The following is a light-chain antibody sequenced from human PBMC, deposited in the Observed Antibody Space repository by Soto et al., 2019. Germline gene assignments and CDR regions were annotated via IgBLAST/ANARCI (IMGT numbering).Light chain of an antibody. J-gene: IGKJ1*01. CDR2: KAS. CDR3: QQYNSYPWT. CDR1: HIVSCW. V-gene: IGKV1-5*03. Sequence: DIQVPHPPAALSPGLGDSTTIACVPSHIVSCWLAWHQQKPGKAHKLLIYKASSLESGVPSRFSGSGSGTEFTLTISSLQPDDFATYYCQQYNSYPWTFGQGTKVDIK.